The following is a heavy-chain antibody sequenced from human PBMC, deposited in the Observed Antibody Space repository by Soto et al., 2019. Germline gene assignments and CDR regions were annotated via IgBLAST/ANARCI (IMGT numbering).Heavy chain of an antibody. D-gene: IGHD2-21*02. CDR3: ARSDYCGANCYAFLDY. J-gene: IGHJ4*02. CDR1: GGTLRNYA. V-gene: IGHV1-69*12. CDR2: IIPIFDTG. Sequence: QVQLVQSGAEVKKPGSSARVSCKASGGTLRNYAISWVREAPGQGLEWIGGIIPIFDTGNYAQRFQGRLTIIADESTSTAYMELSSLRSEDTAVYYCARSDYCGANCYAFLDYWGQGTLVTVSS.